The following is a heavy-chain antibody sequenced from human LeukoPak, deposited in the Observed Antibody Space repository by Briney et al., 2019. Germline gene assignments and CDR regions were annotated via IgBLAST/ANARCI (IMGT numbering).Heavy chain of an antibody. J-gene: IGHJ4*02. CDR1: GGFIINGKW. CDR3: ARDSIAGYSLSW. V-gene: IGHV4-4*02. Sequence: SGTLSLTCGVSGGFIINGKWWSWVRQPPGKGLEWIGEISHSGSPNYNPSLKGRLTISVDTAKNQFSLKLSSVTAADTAVYYCARDSIAGYSLSWWGQGTLVTVPS. CDR2: ISHSGSP. D-gene: IGHD3-9*01.